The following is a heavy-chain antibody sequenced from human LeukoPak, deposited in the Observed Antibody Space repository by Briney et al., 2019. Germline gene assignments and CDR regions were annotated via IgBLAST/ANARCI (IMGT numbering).Heavy chain of an antibody. Sequence: PSETLSLTCIVSGGSFNLFSWTWIRQPPGKGLEWIAEIGHGGSINFNPSLKSRVAVSLDTSKNQFSLSLSSVTAADTAVYCCAARETCHFYYTDVWGNGTTVTVSS. D-gene: IGHD1-26*01. J-gene: IGHJ6*03. V-gene: IGHV4-34*01. CDR2: IGHGGSI. CDR3: AARETCHFYYTDV. CDR1: GGSFNLFS.